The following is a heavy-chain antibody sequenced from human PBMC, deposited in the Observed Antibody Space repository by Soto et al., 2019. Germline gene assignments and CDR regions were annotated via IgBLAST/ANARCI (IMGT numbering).Heavy chain of an antibody. V-gene: IGHV3-23*01. D-gene: IGHD3-3*01. CDR1: GFTFSSYA. J-gene: IGHJ3*02. Sequence: GGSLRLSCAASGFTFSSYAMSWVRQAPGKGLEWVSAISGSGGSTYYADSVKGRFTISRDNSKNTLYLQMNSLRAEDTAVYYCAKLRTPRFLEWLFLDAFDIWGQGTMVTVSS. CDR3: AKLRTPRFLEWLFLDAFDI. CDR2: ISGSGGST.